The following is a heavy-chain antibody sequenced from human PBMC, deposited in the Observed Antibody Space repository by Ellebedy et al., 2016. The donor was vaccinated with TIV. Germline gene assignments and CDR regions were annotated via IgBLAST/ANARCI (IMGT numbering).Heavy chain of an antibody. Sequence: GESLKISXAASGFSFNTFFMSWVRHSPWRGLEWASTISAGSDTTRFADSVKGRFTISRDNSKNTVYLRMNDLRAEDTAVYYCRQGHYADYWGQGTLVTVSS. CDR3: RQGHYADY. CDR2: ISAGSDTT. J-gene: IGHJ4*02. CDR1: GFSFNTFF. V-gene: IGHV3-23*01.